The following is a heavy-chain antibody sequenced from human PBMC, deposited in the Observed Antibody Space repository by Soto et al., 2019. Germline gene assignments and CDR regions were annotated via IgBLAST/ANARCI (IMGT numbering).Heavy chain of an antibody. CDR1: GGTFSSYT. J-gene: IGHJ6*02. CDR3: ARAYGSGSPRKAYYYGMGV. D-gene: IGHD3-10*01. V-gene: IGHV1-69*02. CDR2: IIPILGIA. Sequence: QVQLVQSGAEVKKPGSSVKVACKASGGTFSSYTISWVRQAPGQGLEWMGRIIPILGIANYAQKFQGRVTITADKSTSTAYMELSSLRSEDTAVYYCARAYGSGSPRKAYYYGMGVWGQGTTVTVSS.